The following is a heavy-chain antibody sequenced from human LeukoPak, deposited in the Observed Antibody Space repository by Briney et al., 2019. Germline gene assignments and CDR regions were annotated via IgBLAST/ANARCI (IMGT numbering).Heavy chain of an antibody. CDR2: IYYSGST. CDR3: ARLRHYGYDSSGYSFPYYFDY. CDR1: GSSISSSSYY. V-gene: IGHV4-39*01. Sequence: PSETLSLTCTVSGSSISSSSYYWGWIRQPPGKGLEWIGSIYYSGSTYYNPSLKSRVTISVDTSKNQFSLKLSSVTAADTAVYYCARLRHYGYDSSGYSFPYYFDYWGQGTLVTVSS. J-gene: IGHJ4*02. D-gene: IGHD3-22*01.